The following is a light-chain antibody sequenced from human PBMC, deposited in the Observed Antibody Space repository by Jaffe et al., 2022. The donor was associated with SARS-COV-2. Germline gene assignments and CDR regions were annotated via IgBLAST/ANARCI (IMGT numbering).Light chain of an antibody. CDR1: TSDIGYGY. Sequence: QSVLTQPPSVSAAPGQKVTISCSGSTSDIGYGYVSWYQHLPGRAPKLLIYDNDKRPSGIPDRFSGSKSGTSATLDISGVQAGDEADYFCGTWDNRLYTGLFGGGTKLTVL. J-gene: IGLJ2*01. CDR2: DND. CDR3: GTWDNRLYTGL. V-gene: IGLV1-51*01.